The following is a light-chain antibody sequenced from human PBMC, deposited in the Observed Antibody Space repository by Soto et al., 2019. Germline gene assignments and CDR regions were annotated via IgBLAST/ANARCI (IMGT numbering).Light chain of an antibody. Sequence: DIQMTQSPSSLSASVGDRVSVTCRASQSISTFLNWYQQRPGEAPKLLIYAASILQSGVPSRFSGSGSGADFTLTIGSQQPEDFATYYCQQSYTTPRTFGQGTKVEVK. CDR2: AAS. V-gene: IGKV1-39*01. CDR3: QQSYTTPRT. CDR1: QSISTF. J-gene: IGKJ1*01.